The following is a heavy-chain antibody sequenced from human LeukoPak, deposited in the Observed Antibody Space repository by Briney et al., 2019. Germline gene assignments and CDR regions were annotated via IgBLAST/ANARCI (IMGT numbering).Heavy chain of an antibody. CDR2: IYYSGST. CDR3: ARSAGDDFWGGSLPFDP. D-gene: IGHD3-3*01. J-gene: IGHJ5*02. CDR1: GGSISSSSYY. Sequence: SETLSLTCTVSGGSISSSSYYWGWIRQPPGKGLEWIGSIYYSGSTYYNPSLKSRVTISVDTSKNQFSLKLSSVTAADTAVYYCARSAGDDFWGGSLPFDPWGQGTLVTVSS. V-gene: IGHV4-39*01.